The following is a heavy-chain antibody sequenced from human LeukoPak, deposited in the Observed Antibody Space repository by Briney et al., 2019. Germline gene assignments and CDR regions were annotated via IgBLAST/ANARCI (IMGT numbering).Heavy chain of an antibody. Sequence: ASVKVSCKASGYTFTSYGISWVRQAPGQGLEWMGWISAYSGNTNYAQKLQGRVTMTTDTSTSTAYMELRSLRSDDTAVYYCARDVVLTGELDYWGQGTLVTVSS. CDR3: ARDVVLTGELDY. CDR1: GYTFTSYG. D-gene: IGHD7-27*01. CDR2: ISAYSGNT. V-gene: IGHV1-18*01. J-gene: IGHJ4*02.